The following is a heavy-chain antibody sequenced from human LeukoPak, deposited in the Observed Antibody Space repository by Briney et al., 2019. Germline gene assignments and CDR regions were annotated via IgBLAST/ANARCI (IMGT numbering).Heavy chain of an antibody. CDR1: GFSFSSYG. D-gene: IGHD3-3*01. CDR2: ISGAGRSI. V-gene: IGHV3-23*01. Sequence: GGSLRLSCAASGFSFSSYGMTWVRQAPGKGLEWVSVISGAGRSIYYADSVKGRFTISRDNSKNTLYLQMNSLRADDTAVYYCAKRSGGPSPFDYWGQGALVTVSS. CDR3: AKRSGGPSPFDY. J-gene: IGHJ4*02.